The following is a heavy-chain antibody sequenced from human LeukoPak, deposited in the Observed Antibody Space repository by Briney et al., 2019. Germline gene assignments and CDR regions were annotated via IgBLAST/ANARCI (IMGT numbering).Heavy chain of an antibody. CDR1: GYTFTRYF. CDR2: INPSGGST. D-gene: IGHD2-15*01. V-gene: IGHV1-46*01. Sequence: ASVNVSCKASGYTFTRYFIHWVRQAPGRGLEWMGTINPSGGSTGYAQKFQGRVTMTRDTSTSTVYMELSSLRSEDTAVYYCAREGGGGIDIEPSFDYWGQGTLVTVSS. CDR3: AREGGGGIDIEPSFDY. J-gene: IGHJ4*02.